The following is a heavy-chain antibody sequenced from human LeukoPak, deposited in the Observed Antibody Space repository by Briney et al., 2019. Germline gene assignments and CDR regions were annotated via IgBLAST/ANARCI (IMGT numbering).Heavy chain of an antibody. CDR2: MNPNSGNT. J-gene: IGHJ4*02. CDR1: GYTFTSYD. Sequence: ASVKVSCKASGYTFTSYDINWVRQATGQGLEWMGWMNPNSGNTGYAQKFQGRVTMTRNTSISTAYMELSSLRSEDTAVYYRARGPTIIVVVITGTYYFDYWGQGTLVTVSS. D-gene: IGHD3-22*01. V-gene: IGHV1-8*01. CDR3: ARGPTIIVVVITGTYYFDY.